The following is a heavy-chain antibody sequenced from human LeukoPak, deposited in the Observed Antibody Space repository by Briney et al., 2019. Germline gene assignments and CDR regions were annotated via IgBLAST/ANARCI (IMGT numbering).Heavy chain of an antibody. D-gene: IGHD5-18*01. V-gene: IGHV1-2*02. Sequence: ASLRVSCTASEYTFTPYYMHWVRQAPGQGLEWMGWINPNSGATDYAQNFQGRVTLTRDTSISTAYMELSRLRSDDTAVYYCASGYRFGNWGQGTLVTVSS. CDR2: INPNSGAT. CDR1: EYTFTPYY. J-gene: IGHJ4*02. CDR3: ASGYRFGN.